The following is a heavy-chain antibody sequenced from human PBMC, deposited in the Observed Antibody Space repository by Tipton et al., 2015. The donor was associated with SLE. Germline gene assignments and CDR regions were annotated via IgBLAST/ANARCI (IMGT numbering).Heavy chain of an antibody. CDR1: GFTFSGYY. CDR2: ISSSGSTI. Sequence: SLRLSCAASGFTFSGYYMSWIRQAPGKGLEWVSYISSSGSTIYYADSVKGRFTISRDNAKNSLYLQMNSLRAEDTAVYYCARDHSSGPPVFDYWGQGTLVTVSS. D-gene: IGHD6-19*01. V-gene: IGHV3-11*01. CDR3: ARDHSSGPPVFDY. J-gene: IGHJ4*02.